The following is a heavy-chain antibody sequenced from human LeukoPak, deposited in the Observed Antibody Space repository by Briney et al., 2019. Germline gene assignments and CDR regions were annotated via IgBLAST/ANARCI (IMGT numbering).Heavy chain of an antibody. CDR2: IIPIFGTA. Sequence: GASVKVSCKASGGTFRSYAISWVRQAPGQGLEWMGGIIPIFGTANYAQKFQGRVTIATDESTSTAYMELSSLRSEDTAVYYCARDGSGRNFDYWGQGTLITVSS. CDR3: ARDGSGRNFDY. J-gene: IGHJ4*02. V-gene: IGHV1-69*05. CDR1: GGTFRSYA. D-gene: IGHD3-10*01.